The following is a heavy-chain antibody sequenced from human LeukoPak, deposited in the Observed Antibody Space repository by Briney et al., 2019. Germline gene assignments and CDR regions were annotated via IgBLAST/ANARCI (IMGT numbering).Heavy chain of an antibody. CDR1: GFIFSDHY. CDR2: IYYSGDD. V-gene: IGHV4-38-2*01. J-gene: IGHJ3*02. CDR3: ARHGNIVLEPVASKAFDI. D-gene: IGHD2-2*01. Sequence: GSLRLSCAASGFIFSDHYLDWVRQPPGKGLEWIASIYYSGDDYYNPSLKSRATIFVDTSQSQFSLRLSSVTAADTAVYYCARHGNIVLEPVASKAFDIWGQGTMVTVST.